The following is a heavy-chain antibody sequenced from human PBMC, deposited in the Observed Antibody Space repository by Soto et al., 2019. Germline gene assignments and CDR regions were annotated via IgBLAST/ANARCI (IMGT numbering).Heavy chain of an antibody. J-gene: IGHJ4*02. Sequence: ESLRISCKGSEYSFASYWIGWVRQMRGKGLEWMGIIYPGDSDTRYSPSFQGQVTISADNSISTAYLQWSSLKASDTAIYYCARQVEDGYSFGYHYWGQGTPVTVSS. CDR1: EYSFASYW. CDR3: ARQVEDGYSFGYHY. CDR2: IYPGDSDT. D-gene: IGHD5-18*01. V-gene: IGHV5-51*01.